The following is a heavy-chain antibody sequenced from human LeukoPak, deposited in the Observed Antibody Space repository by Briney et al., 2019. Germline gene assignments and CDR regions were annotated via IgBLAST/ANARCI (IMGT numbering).Heavy chain of an antibody. Sequence: SETLSLTCAVDGWSFSGYYWSWIRQPPGKGLEWIGEINHSGSTNYNPSLKRRGTISVDTSKNQFSLKLSSVTAADTAVYYCARGRKAWIAAAGNREFDYWGQGTLVTVSS. J-gene: IGHJ4*02. CDR1: GWSFSGYY. V-gene: IGHV4-34*01. CDR3: ARGRKAWIAAAGNREFDY. CDR2: INHSGST. D-gene: IGHD6-13*01.